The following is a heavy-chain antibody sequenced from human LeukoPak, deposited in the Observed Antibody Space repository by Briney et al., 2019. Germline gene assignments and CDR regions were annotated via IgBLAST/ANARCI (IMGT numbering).Heavy chain of an antibody. CDR1: GGSISSSSYY. Sequence: SETLSLTCTVSGGSISSSSYYWGWIRQPPGKGLEWIGSIYYSGSTYYNPSLKSRVTISVDTSKNQFSLKLSSVTAADTAVYYCARAVCSVGIAAMCWFDPWGQGTLVTVSS. CDR3: ARAVCSVGIAAMCWFDP. V-gene: IGHV4-39*01. J-gene: IGHJ5*02. D-gene: IGHD6-13*01. CDR2: IYYSGST.